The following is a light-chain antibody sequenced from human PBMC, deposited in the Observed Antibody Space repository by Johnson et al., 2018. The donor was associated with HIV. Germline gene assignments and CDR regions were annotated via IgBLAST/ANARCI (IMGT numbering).Light chain of an antibody. CDR3: GTWDNSLSTGAV. CDR1: SSNIGNNY. J-gene: IGLJ1*01. CDR2: DNN. Sequence: QSVLTQPPSVSAAPGQKVTISCSGSSSNIGNNYVSWYQQFPGTAPKLLIYDNNKRPSGIPDRFSGSKSGPSATLGIAGLPTGDEADYYCGTWDNSLSTGAVFGTGTKVTVL. V-gene: IGLV1-51*01.